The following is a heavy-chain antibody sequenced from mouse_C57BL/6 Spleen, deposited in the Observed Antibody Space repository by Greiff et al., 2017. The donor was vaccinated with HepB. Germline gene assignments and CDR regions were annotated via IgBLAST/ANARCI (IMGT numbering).Heavy chain of an antibody. V-gene: IGHV1-9*01. Sequence: VKLVESGAELMKPGASVKLSCKATGYTFTGYWIEWVKQRPGHGLEWIGEILPGSGSTNYNAKFKGKATFTADTSSNTAYMQLSSLTTEDSAIYYCASPYDYDVRRYFDVWGTGTTVTVSS. CDR2: ILPGSGST. D-gene: IGHD2-4*01. J-gene: IGHJ1*03. CDR1: GYTFTGYW. CDR3: ASPYDYDVRRYFDV.